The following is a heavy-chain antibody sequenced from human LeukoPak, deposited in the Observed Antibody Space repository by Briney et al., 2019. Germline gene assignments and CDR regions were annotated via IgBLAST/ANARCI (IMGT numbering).Heavy chain of an antibody. V-gene: IGHV4-61*02. CDR3: ARASTYYDFWSGYYTYYFDY. CDR1: GGSISSGSYY. J-gene: IGHJ4*02. Sequence: PSETLSLTCTVSGGSISSGSYYWSWIRQPAGKGLEWIGRIYTSGSTNYNPSLKSRVTISVDTPKNQFSLKLSSVAAADTAVYYCARASTYYDFWSGYYTYYFDYWGQGTLVTVSS. CDR2: IYTSGST. D-gene: IGHD3-3*01.